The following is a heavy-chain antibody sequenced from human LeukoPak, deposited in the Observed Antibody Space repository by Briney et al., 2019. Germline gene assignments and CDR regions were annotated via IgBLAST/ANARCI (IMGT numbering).Heavy chain of an antibody. CDR1: GGSFSGYY. CDR2: INHSGST. D-gene: IGHD2-15*01. J-gene: IGHJ4*02. V-gene: IGHV4-34*01. Sequence: SETLSLTCAVYGGSFSGYYWSWIRQPPGKGLEWIGEINHSGSTYYNPSLKSRVTISVDTSKNQFSLKLSSVTAADTAVYYCARTVGAAATLSFDYWGQGTLVTVSS. CDR3: ARTVGAAATLSFDY.